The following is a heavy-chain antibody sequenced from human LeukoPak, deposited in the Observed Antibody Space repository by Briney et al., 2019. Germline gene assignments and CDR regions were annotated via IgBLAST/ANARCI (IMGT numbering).Heavy chain of an antibody. D-gene: IGHD4-17*01. Sequence: PSETLSLTCAVYGGSFSGYYWTWIRQPPGKGLEWIGEINHTGSTHYNPSLKSRVTISVDTSKNQFSLKLSSVTAADTAVYYCALWAVTTNRDYWGQGTLVTVSS. CDR3: ALWAVTTNRDY. CDR2: INHTGST. V-gene: IGHV4-34*01. J-gene: IGHJ4*02. CDR1: GGSFSGYY.